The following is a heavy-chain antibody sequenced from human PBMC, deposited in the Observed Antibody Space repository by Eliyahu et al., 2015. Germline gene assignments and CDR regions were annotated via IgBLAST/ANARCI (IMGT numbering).Heavy chain of an antibody. CDR3: ARTTSLYYYDSSGYYYKLKSEYYFDY. CDR1: GGSFSGYY. CDR2: INHSGSS. J-gene: IGHJ4*02. D-gene: IGHD3-22*01. Sequence: QVQLQQWGAGLLKPSETLSLTCAVYGGSFSGYYWSWIRXPPGKGLEWIGEINHSGSSNYNPSLKSRVTISVDTSKNQFSLKLSSVTAADTAVYYCARTTSLYYYDSSGYYYKLKSEYYFDYWGQGTLVTVSS. V-gene: IGHV4-34*01.